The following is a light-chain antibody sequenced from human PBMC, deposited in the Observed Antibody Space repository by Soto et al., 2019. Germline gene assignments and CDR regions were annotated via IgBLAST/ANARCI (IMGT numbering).Light chain of an antibody. CDR1: QGISTW. CDR2: AAS. Sequence: DIQMTQFPSSLSASVGDRVNITCRASQGISTWLAWYQQKPERAPKSLIYAASRLQSGVPPRFSGSGSETDFTLTISSLQPEDFATYYCQQYKRYPRTFGQGTKVEIK. CDR3: QQYKRYPRT. V-gene: IGKV1D-16*01. J-gene: IGKJ1*01.